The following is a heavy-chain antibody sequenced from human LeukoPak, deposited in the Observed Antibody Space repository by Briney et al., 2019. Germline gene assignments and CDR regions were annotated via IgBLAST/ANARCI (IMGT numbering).Heavy chain of an antibody. CDR3: VGGVITARYYYGMDV. Sequence: SQTLSLTCAVSGGSISSGGYSWSWIRQPPGKGLEWIGYIYHSGSTYYNPSLKSRVTISVDGSKNQFSLKLSSVTAADTAVYYCVGGVITARYYYGMDVWGQGTTVTVSS. CDR1: GGSISSGGYS. CDR2: IYHSGST. J-gene: IGHJ6*02. V-gene: IGHV4-30-2*01. D-gene: IGHD3-10*01.